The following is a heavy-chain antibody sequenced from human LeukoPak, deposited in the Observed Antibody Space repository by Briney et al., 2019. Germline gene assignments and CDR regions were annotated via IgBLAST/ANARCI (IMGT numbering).Heavy chain of an antibody. V-gene: IGHV3-48*04. J-gene: IGHJ4*02. CDR3: ARGRGWIYDS. CDR1: GFTFSSYY. D-gene: IGHD6-19*01. CDR2: ISGGSTTI. Sequence: GGSPRLSCAASGFTFSSYYMSWVRQAPGKGLEWVSYISGGSTTIYYSDSVKGRFTISSDNARNSLYLQMNTLRVADTAVYYCARGRGWIYDSWGRGTLVTVSS.